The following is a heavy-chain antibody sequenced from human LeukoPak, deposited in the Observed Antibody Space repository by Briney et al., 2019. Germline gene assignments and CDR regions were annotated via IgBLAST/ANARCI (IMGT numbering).Heavy chain of an antibody. CDR2: IKSDGSET. V-gene: IGHV3-74*01. Sequence: PGGFLRLSCAASGFTFSSYWMHWVRRAPGKGLVWVSRIKSDGSETNYADSVKGRFTISRDNAKNTLYLQMNSLRAEDTAVYYCARVITYFDYWGQGTLVTASS. CDR3: ARVITYFDY. J-gene: IGHJ4*02. D-gene: IGHD3-16*01. CDR1: GFTFSSYW.